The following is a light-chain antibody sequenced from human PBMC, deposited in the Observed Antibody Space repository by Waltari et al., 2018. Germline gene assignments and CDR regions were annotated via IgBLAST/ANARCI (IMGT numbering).Light chain of an antibody. CDR1: QSISSY. J-gene: IGKJ4*01. CDR2: AAS. Sequence: DIQMTKSPSSLSASVGDRVTITCRASQSISSYLNWYQQKPGKAPKLLIYAASRLQSGVPSRFSGSGSGTDFTLTISSLQPEDFATYYCQQSYSTLLTFGGGTKVEIK. V-gene: IGKV1-39*01. CDR3: QQSYSTLLT.